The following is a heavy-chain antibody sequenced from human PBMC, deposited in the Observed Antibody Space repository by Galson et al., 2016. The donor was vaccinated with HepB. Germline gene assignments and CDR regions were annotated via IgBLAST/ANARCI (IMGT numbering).Heavy chain of an antibody. D-gene: IGHD3-22*01. CDR1: GYTFSSYG. CDR2: ISANNDNT. J-gene: IGHJ4*02. V-gene: IGHV1-18*01. Sequence: SVKVSCKASGYTFSSYGISWVRQAPGQGLEWMGWISANNDNTIYARRLQARVIMTTDTSTSTAYMELRNLRSDDTAVYYCARDAGSSGYYEGELPDDYWGQGTLVTVSS. CDR3: ARDAGSSGYYEGELPDDY.